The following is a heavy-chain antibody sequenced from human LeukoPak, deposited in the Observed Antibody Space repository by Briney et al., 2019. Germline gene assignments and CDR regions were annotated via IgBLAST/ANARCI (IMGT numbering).Heavy chain of an antibody. CDR2: IGGDGSRT. Sequence: QPGGSLRVSCAASGFTFSSYWMHWVRQAPGKGLVWVSCIGGDGSRTEYADSVKGRFTISRDNTRNTLYLQMNGLRAEDTAAYYCTRDWRNKGLDVWGQGTTVTVSS. D-gene: IGHD1/OR15-1a*01. CDR1: GFTFSSYW. J-gene: IGHJ6*02. V-gene: IGHV3-74*03. CDR3: TRDWRNKGLDV.